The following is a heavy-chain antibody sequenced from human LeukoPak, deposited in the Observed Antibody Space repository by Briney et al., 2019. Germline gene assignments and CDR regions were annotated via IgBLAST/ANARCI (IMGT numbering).Heavy chain of an antibody. V-gene: IGHV3-30*02. D-gene: IGHD1-26*01. Sequence: QPGGSLRLSCAASGFTFSSYGMHWVRQAPGKGLEWVAFIRYDGSNKYYADSVKGRFTISRDNSKNTLYLQMNSLRAEDTAVYYCAKDRGLSWGPKLLPRRGRLDYWGQGTLVTVSS. J-gene: IGHJ4*02. CDR3: AKDRGLSWGPKLLPRRGRLDY. CDR1: GFTFSSYG. CDR2: IRYDGSNK.